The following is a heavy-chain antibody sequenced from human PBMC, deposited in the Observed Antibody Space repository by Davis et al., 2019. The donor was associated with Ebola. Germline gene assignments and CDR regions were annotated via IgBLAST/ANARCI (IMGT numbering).Heavy chain of an antibody. CDR1: GFTFSSYA. J-gene: IGHJ5*02. D-gene: IGHD3-10*01. Sequence: GESLKISCAASGFTFSSYAMHWVRQAPGKGLEWVAVISYDGSNKYYADSVRGRFTISRDNPKNTLYLQMNSLRAEDTAVYYCARGGDASGGSRSAFDLWGQGTLVTVSS. CDR3: ARGGDASGGSRSAFDL. V-gene: IGHV3-30*14. CDR2: ISYDGSNK.